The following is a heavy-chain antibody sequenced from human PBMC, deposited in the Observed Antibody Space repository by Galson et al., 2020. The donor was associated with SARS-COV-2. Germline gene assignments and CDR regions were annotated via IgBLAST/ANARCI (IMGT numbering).Heavy chain of an antibody. J-gene: IGHJ4*02. Sequence: GESLKISCAASGFTFSNYAMTWVRQAPGKGLEWVSSVSTSGDRTSYADSVKGRFTVSRDNSENTLYLHMNSLRAEDTAVYYCARRTTGGRTIDYWGQGTLVTVSS. CDR3: ARRTTGGRTIDY. V-gene: IGHV3-23*01. CDR1: GFTFSNYA. CDR2: VSTSGDRT. D-gene: IGHD2-15*01.